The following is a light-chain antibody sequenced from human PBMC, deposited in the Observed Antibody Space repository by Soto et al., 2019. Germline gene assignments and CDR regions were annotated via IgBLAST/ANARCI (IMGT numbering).Light chain of an antibody. CDR2: AAS. CDR3: QQTYSALWT. Sequence: DIQMTQSPSSLSASVGDRVTISCRASQTITTYSNWYQQKPGKAPKLLIYAASSLHSGVPSRFSGSGSGTDFTLTISSLQPEDFAAYYCQQTYSALWTFGQGTKLEIK. J-gene: IGKJ1*01. V-gene: IGKV1-39*01. CDR1: QTITTY.